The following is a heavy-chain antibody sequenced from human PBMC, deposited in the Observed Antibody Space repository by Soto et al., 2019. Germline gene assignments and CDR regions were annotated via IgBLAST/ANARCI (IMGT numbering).Heavy chain of an antibody. CDR2: IYYSGST. CDR1: GGSISSSSYY. CDR3: ARARSSSWYSYYYYYMDV. V-gene: IGHV4-39*01. J-gene: IGHJ6*03. D-gene: IGHD6-13*01. Sequence: SETLSLTCTVSGGSISSSSYYWGWTRQPPGKGLEWIGSIYYSGSTYYNPSLKSRVTISVDTSKNQFSLKLSSVTAADTAVYYCARARSSSWYSYYYYYMDVWGKGTTVTVSS.